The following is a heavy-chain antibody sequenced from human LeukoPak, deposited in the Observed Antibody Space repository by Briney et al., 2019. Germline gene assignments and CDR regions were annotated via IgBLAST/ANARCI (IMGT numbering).Heavy chain of an antibody. D-gene: IGHD1-14*01. CDR2: IYYSGST. J-gene: IGHJ5*02. CDR3: ARALPGGWFDP. V-gene: IGHV4-59*01. Sequence: SETLSLTCTVSGGSISSYYWSWIRQPPGKGLEWIGYIYYSGSTNYNPSLKSRVTISVDTSKNQFSLKLSSVTAADTAVYYCARALPGGWFDPWGQGTLVTVSS. CDR1: GGSISSYY.